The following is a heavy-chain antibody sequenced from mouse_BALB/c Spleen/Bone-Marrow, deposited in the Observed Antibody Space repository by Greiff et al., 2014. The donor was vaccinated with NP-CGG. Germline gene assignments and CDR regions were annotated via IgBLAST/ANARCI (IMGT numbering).Heavy chain of an antibody. CDR2: INPSNGRA. CDR1: GYTFTNYW. V-gene: IGHV1S81*02. J-gene: IGHJ1*01. D-gene: IGHD1-1*01. Sequence: QVQLQQSGAEVVKPGAPVRLSCKTSGYTFTNYWMHWVKQRPGQGLEWIGDINPSNGRATYSEKFKSKATLTVDTSSSTAYMQLSSLTSEDSAVYYCARYYNYYFDVWGAGTTVTVSS. CDR3: ARYYNYYFDV.